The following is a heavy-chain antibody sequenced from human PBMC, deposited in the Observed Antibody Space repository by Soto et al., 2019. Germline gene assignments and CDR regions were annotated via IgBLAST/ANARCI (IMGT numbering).Heavy chain of an antibody. V-gene: IGHV3-23*01. CDR1: GFTFSSYA. CDR2: TSGSGGST. D-gene: IGHD3-10*01. J-gene: IGHJ5*02. CDR3: AKPWRTVVVREVINWFDP. Sequence: PGGSLRLSCAASGFTFSSYAMSWVRQAPGKGLEWVSATSGSGGSTYYADSVKGRFTISRDNSKNTLYLQMNSPRAEDTAVYYCAKPWRTVVVREVINWFDPWGQGTLVTVSS.